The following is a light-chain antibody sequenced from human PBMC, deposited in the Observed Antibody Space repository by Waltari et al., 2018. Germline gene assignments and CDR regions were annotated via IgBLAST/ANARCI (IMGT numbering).Light chain of an antibody. CDR1: QNVLSPSNSKNY. V-gene: IGKV4-1*01. CDR2: WAS. Sequence: DIVMTQSPDSLAVSLGDRATINCKSSQNVLSPSNSKNYLSWYQQKPGQPPRLLIYWASTRESGVPDRFSGSGSGTDFTLTIRSLQAEDVAVYYCQQYYSSPFTFGPGTKVDIK. J-gene: IGKJ3*01. CDR3: QQYYSSPFT.